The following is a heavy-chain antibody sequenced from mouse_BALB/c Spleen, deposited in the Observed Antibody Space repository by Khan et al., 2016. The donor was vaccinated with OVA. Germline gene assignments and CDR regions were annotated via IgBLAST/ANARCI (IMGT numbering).Heavy chain of an antibody. CDR1: GYTFTSYW. CDR2: IVPGSDST. D-gene: IGHD1-1*02. CDR3: ARTMGCRVPLDI. V-gene: IGHV1S41*01. Sequence: DLVKPGASVKLSCTASGYTFTSYWINWIKQRPGQGLEWIGRIVPGSDSTYYNEMFKGKATMTVDKSSSTAYIQLSSLTSEDTAVSFCARTMGCRVPLDIWGQGTTLTVSS. J-gene: IGHJ2*01.